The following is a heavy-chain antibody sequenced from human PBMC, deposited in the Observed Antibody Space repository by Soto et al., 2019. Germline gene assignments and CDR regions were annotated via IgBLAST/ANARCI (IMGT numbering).Heavy chain of an antibody. V-gene: IGHV1-69*08. D-gene: IGHD2-15*01. CDR1: GGTLSSYT. CDR3: ARDKGYCSGASCPDFDY. J-gene: IGHJ4*02. Sequence: QVQLVQSGAEVKKPGSSVKVSCKASGGTLSSYTFSWVRQAPGQGLEWMGRIIPNLGIPNYAQKFQGRITIIVDKSTSTAYMELSSLRSEDTAVYYCARDKGYCSGASCPDFDYWGQGTLVTVSS. CDR2: IIPNLGIP.